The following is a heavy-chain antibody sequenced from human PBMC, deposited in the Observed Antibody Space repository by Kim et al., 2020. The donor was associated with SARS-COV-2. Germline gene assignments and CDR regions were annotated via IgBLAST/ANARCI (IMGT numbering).Heavy chain of an antibody. Sequence: SETLSLTCTVSGGSISSGGYYWSWIRQHPGKGLEWIGYIYYSGSTYYNPSLKSRVTISVDTSKNQFSLKLSSVTAADTAVYYCARAWGCSGGSCYSGLNSFDPWGQGTLVTVSS. D-gene: IGHD2-15*01. CDR1: GGSISSGGYY. V-gene: IGHV4-31*03. CDR2: IYYSGST. J-gene: IGHJ5*02. CDR3: ARAWGCSGGSCYSGLNSFDP.